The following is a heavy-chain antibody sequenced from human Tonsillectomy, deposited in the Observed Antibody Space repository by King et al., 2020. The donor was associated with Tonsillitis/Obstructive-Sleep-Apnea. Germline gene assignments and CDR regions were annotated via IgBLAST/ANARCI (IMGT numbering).Heavy chain of an antibody. V-gene: IGHV3-53*01. J-gene: IGHJ6*03. D-gene: IGHD3-3*01. Sequence: VQLVESGGGLIQPGGSLRLSCAASGFTVNNNHMSWVRQAPGKGLEWVSVIFSGGSTYYADSVKGRFTNSRDNSMNTLYLEMNSLRAEDTAVYYCTLYDFWSGYHYYYMDVWGKGTTVTVSS. CDR2: IFSGGST. CDR1: GFTVNNNH. CDR3: TLYDFWSGYHYYYMDV.